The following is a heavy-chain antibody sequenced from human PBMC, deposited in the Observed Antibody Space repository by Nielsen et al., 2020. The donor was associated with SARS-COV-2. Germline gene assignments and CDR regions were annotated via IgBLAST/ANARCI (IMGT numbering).Heavy chain of an antibody. CDR1: GFTFSSLW. D-gene: IGHD6-13*01. V-gene: IGHV3-7*03. CDR2: IKPDGSEK. CDR3: VKDNIIVAAGSGAFDV. Sequence: GESLKISCAASGFTFSSLWMSWVRQVPGKGLEWVADIKPDGSEKVYVDSVKGRFTISRDNAKNSLYLQMNSLRAEDTALYYCVKDNIIVAAGSGAFDVWGQGTMVTVSS. J-gene: IGHJ3*01.